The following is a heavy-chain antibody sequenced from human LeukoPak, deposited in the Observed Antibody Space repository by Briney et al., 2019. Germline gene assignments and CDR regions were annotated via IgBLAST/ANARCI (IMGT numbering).Heavy chain of an antibody. V-gene: IGHV3-23*01. CDR3: AKDASYYDFWSGYSQSSFDY. Sequence: GGSLRLSCVASGFTFSSYDMSWVRQAPRRGLEWVSTSSGGGDTTYYADSVKGRFTISRDNSKNTLYLQMNSLRAEDTAVYYCAKDASYYDFWSGYSQSSFDYWGQGTLVTASS. CDR2: SSGGGDTT. CDR1: GFTFSSYD. D-gene: IGHD3-3*01. J-gene: IGHJ4*02.